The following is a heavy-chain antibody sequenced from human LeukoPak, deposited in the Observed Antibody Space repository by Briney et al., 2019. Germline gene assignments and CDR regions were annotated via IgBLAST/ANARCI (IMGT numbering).Heavy chain of an antibody. CDR2: TSGDGGET. D-gene: IGHD6-13*01. CDR3: AKKAVSSSWTYFDY. V-gene: IGHV3-23*01. Sequence: GGSLRLSCETSGFTFRNYGMSWVRQAPGKGLEWVSSTSGDGGETFYVESVKGRFTISRDNSKNTLYLQMNSLRAEDTAIYYCAKKAVSSSWTYFDYWGQGALVTVSS. J-gene: IGHJ4*02. CDR1: GFTFRNYG.